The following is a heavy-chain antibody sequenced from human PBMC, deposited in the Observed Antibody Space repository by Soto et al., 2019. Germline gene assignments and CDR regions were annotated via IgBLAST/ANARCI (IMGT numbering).Heavy chain of an antibody. CDR2: IWYDGSIK. CDR1: GFTFSTYG. V-gene: IGHV3-33*01. D-gene: IGHD3-3*01. CDR3: TRHDSNYDFWSGSPPRYGMDV. Sequence: GGSLRLSCAACGFTFSTYGMNWIRQAPGKGLEWVAIIWYDGSIKYYADSMKGRFTISRDNSKNTAYLQMNSLKTEDTAVYYCTRHDSNYDFWSGSPPRYGMDVWGQGTTVTVSS. J-gene: IGHJ6*02.